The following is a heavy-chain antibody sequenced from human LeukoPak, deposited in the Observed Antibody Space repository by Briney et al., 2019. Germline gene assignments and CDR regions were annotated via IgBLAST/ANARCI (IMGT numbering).Heavy chain of an antibody. V-gene: IGHV4-34*01. Sequence: SETLSLACAVYGGSFSGYYWSWIRQPPGKGLEWIGEINHSGSTNYNPSLKSRVTISVDTSKNQFSLKLTSVTAADTAVYYCALRASGYYLTIDYWGQGTLVTVSS. CDR1: GGSFSGYY. J-gene: IGHJ4*02. CDR3: ALRASGYYLTIDY. CDR2: INHSGST. D-gene: IGHD3-22*01.